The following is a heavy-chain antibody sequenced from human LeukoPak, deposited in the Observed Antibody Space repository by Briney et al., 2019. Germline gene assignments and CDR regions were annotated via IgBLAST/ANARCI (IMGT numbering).Heavy chain of an antibody. J-gene: IGHJ4*02. D-gene: IGHD4-17*01. CDR3: AMDYGDQPPGNDY. CDR2: MNPNSGNT. Sequence: ASVKVSCRASGYTFTSYDINWVRQATGQGLEWMGWMNPNSGNTGYAQKFQGRVTMTRNTSISTAYMELSSLRSEDTAVYYCAMDYGDQPPGNDYWGQGTLVTVSS. CDR1: GYTFTSYD. V-gene: IGHV1-8*01.